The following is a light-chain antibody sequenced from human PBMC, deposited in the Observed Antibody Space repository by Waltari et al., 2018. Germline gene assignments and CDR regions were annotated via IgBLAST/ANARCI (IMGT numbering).Light chain of an antibody. CDR1: SSDVGGYNF. V-gene: IGLV2-14*03. CDR2: DVN. J-gene: IGLJ1*01. CDR3: SSYTSISTRV. Sequence: QSALTQPASVSGSPGQSITISCTGTSSDVGGYNFVSWYQKHPGTAPRLMIFDVNKRPTGFCTRFTGSTAVYTASLTISGFQAEGEADYDCSSYTSISTRVFGTGTKVTGL.